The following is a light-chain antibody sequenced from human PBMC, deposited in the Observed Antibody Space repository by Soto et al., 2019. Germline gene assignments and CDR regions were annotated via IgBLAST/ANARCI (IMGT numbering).Light chain of an antibody. CDR3: CSYAGSSTNWV. V-gene: IGLV2-23*01. Sequence: QSALTQPASVSGSPGQSITISCTGTSSDVGSYNLVSWYQQHPGKALKLMIYEGSKRPSGVSNRFSGSKSGNTASLTISGLQAEDEADYYCCSYAGSSTNWVFGGGTKVTVL. CDR1: SSDVGSYNL. J-gene: IGLJ3*02. CDR2: EGS.